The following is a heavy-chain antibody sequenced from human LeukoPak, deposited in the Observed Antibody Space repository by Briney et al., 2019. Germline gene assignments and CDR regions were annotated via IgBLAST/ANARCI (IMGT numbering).Heavy chain of an antibody. Sequence: PGGSLRLSCAASGFTFSSYWMHWVRQAPGKGLVWVSRVNNDGSSTTYADSVKGRFTISRDNAKNTIYLQMNSLRAEDTAVYYCARGGWGTGTDYWGQGTLVTVSP. V-gene: IGHV3-74*01. D-gene: IGHD1-1*01. J-gene: IGHJ4*02. CDR3: ARGGWGTGTDY. CDR1: GFTFSSYW. CDR2: VNNDGSST.